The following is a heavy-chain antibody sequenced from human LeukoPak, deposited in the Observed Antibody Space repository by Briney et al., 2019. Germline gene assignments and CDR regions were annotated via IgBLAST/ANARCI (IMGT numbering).Heavy chain of an antibody. D-gene: IGHD3-22*01. CDR1: GGTFSSYT. J-gene: IGHJ4*02. CDR2: INPNSGGT. Sequence: ASVKVSCKASGGTFSSYTISWVRQAPGQGLEWMGWINPNSGGTNYAQKFQGRVTMTRDTSISTAYMELSRLRSDDTAVYYCARVPIYDSSGYYGYWGQGTLVTVSS. CDR3: ARVPIYDSSGYYGY. V-gene: IGHV1-2*02.